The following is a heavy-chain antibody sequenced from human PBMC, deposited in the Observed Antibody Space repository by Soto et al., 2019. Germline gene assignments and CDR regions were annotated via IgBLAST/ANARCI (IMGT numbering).Heavy chain of an antibody. Sequence: QVQLVESGGGVVQPGRSLRLSCAASGFTFSSYAMHWVRQAPGKGLEWVTVISYDGSDKYYADSVKGRVTISRDNSKNTLYLQMNSLRPEDTAVYYCAKGGRTPPPYDYYGMDVWGQGTTVTVSS. CDR1: GFTFSSYA. D-gene: IGHD3-16*01. CDR3: AKGGRTPPPYDYYGMDV. CDR2: ISYDGSDK. J-gene: IGHJ6*02. V-gene: IGHV3-30*18.